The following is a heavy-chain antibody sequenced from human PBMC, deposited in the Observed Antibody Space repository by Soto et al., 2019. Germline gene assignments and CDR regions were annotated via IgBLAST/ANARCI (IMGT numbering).Heavy chain of an antibody. V-gene: IGHV3-23*01. CDR2: ISGSGGST. D-gene: IGHD3-22*01. Sequence: EVQLLESGGGLVQPGGSLRLSCAASGFTFSSYAMSWVRQAPGKGLEWVSAISGSGGSTYYADSVKGRFTISRDNSKNTLYLQMHSLGAEDTAVYYCAKDSYYYDKSGYYFPVDWGQGTLVTVSA. J-gene: IGHJ4*02. CDR1: GFTFSSYA. CDR3: AKDSYYYDKSGYYFPVD.